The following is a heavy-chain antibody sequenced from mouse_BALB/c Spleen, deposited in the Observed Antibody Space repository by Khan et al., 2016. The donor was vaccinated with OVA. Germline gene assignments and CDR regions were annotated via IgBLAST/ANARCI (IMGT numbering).Heavy chain of an antibody. V-gene: IGHV1S135*01. CDR1: GYAFTSYI. CDR3: ARGGYGWFAY. J-gene: IGHJ3*01. Sequence: VQLQQSGPELVKPGASVKVSCKASGYAFTSYIMYWVKQSHGKSLEWIGYIDPYNGGTSYNQKFKGKATLTVDKSSNTAYMHLNHLTSETSAVYCCARGGYGWFAYWGQGTLVTVSA. CDR2: IDPYNGGT. D-gene: IGHD2-2*01.